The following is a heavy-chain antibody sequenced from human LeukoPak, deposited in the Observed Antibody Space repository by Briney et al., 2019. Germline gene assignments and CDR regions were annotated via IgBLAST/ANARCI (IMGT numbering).Heavy chain of an antibody. D-gene: IGHD6-13*01. CDR2: IYPGDSET. V-gene: IGHV5-51*01. CDR3: ARFIAGRGFDY. J-gene: IGHJ4*02. CDR1: GYKFTNYW. Sequence: GESLKISCKGSGYKFTNYWIGWVRQMPGKGLEWMGVIYPGDSETRYSPSFQGQVTISADKSISTAYLQRSSLKASDTAMYYCARFIAGRGFDYWGQGTLVTVSS.